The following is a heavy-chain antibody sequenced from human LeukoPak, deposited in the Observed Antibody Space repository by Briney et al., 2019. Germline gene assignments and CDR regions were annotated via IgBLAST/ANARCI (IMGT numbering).Heavy chain of an antibody. D-gene: IGHD3-10*01. Sequence: GGSLRLSCAASGFTFSSYDMHWVRQATGKGLEWVSAIGTAGDTYYPGSVKGRFTISRENAKNSLYLQMNSLRAGDTAVYYCARGARYYGSGSYYSPRDYWGQGTLVTVSS. CDR2: IGTAGDT. CDR1: GFTFSSYD. V-gene: IGHV3-13*01. J-gene: IGHJ4*02. CDR3: ARGARYYGSGSYYSPRDY.